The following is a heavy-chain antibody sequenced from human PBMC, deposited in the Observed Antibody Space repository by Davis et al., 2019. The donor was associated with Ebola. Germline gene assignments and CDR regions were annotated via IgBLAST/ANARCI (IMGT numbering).Heavy chain of an antibody. CDR2: IKQDGSEK. V-gene: IGHV3-7*01. CDR3: AKAVAGSNPFDY. Sequence: PGGSLRLSCAASGFTFIGHWMSWVRQAPGKGLEWVANIKQDGSEKYYVDSVRGRFTISRDNAKNSLHLQMNSLRAEDTAVYYCAKAVAGSNPFDYWGQGTLVTVSS. CDR1: GFTFIGHW. J-gene: IGHJ4*02. D-gene: IGHD6-19*01.